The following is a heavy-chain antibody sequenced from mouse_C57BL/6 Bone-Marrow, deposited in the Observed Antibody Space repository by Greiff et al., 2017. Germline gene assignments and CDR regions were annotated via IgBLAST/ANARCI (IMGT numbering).Heavy chain of an antibody. V-gene: IGHV5-6*01. D-gene: IGHD1-1*01. CDR3: ARQHYYGSSYRYFDV. CDR2: ISSGGSYT. CDR1: GFTFSSYG. Sequence: EVQLVESGGDLVKPGGSLKLSCAASGFTFSSYGMSWVRQTPDKRLEWVATISSGGSYTYYPDSVKGRFTISRDNAKNTLYLQMSSLKSEDTAMYYCARQHYYGSSYRYFDVWGTGTTVTVSS. J-gene: IGHJ1*03.